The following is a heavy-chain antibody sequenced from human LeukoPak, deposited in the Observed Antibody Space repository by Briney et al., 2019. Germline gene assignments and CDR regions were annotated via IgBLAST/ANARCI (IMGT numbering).Heavy chain of an antibody. J-gene: IGHJ4*02. V-gene: IGHV4-34*01. D-gene: IGHD3-9*01. CDR2: INHSGST. Sequence: SETLSLTCAVYGGSFSGYYWSWIRQPPGKGLEWIGEINHSGSTNYNPSLKSRVTISVDTSKNQFSLKLSSVTAADTAVYYCARYDILTGCVDYWGQGTLVTVSS. CDR1: GGSFSGYY. CDR3: ARYDILTGCVDY.